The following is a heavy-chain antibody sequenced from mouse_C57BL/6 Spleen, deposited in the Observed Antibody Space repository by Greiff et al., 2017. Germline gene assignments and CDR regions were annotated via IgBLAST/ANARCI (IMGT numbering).Heavy chain of an antibody. CDR2: IWSGGST. V-gene: IGHV2-4*01. Sequence: QVQLKQSGPGLVQPSQSLSITCTVSGFSLTSYGVHWVRQPPGKGLEWLGVIWSGGSTDYNAAFISRLSISKDNSTGQVFFKMNSLQADDTDIYYCAKKWGGDYAMDYWGQGTSVTVSS. CDR3: AKKWGGDYAMDY. CDR1: GFSLTSYG. J-gene: IGHJ4*01.